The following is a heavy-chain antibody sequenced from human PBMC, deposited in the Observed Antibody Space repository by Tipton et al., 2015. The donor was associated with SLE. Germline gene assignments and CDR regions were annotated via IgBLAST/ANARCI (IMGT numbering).Heavy chain of an antibody. CDR2: IYRDGSST. CDR1: GFTFSDYF. V-gene: IGHV3-74*01. J-gene: IGHJ6*02. D-gene: IGHD2-8*02. Sequence: SLRLSCAASGFTFSDYFMHWVRQAPGKGLVWVSRIYRDGSSTNYADSVKGRFTISRDNGKNTLYLQMNSLRVEDTAVYYCGTTSTDYGMDAWGQGTTVTVSS. CDR3: GTTSTDYGMDA.